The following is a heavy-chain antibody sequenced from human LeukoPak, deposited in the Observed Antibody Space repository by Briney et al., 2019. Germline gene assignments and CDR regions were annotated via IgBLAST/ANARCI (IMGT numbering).Heavy chain of an antibody. Sequence: ETLSLTCTVSGGSISSSAYHWGWIRPPPGKGLEWIGSIYYSGSTYYNPSLKSRVTISVDTSKNQFSLKLSSVTAADTAVYYCARDFGVVVITTSHDAFDIWGQGTMVTVSS. CDR2: IYYSGST. V-gene: IGHV4-39*07. CDR3: ARDFGVVVITTSHDAFDI. CDR1: GGSISSSAYH. D-gene: IGHD3-22*01. J-gene: IGHJ3*02.